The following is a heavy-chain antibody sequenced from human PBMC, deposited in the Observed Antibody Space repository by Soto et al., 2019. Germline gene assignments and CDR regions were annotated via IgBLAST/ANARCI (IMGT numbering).Heavy chain of an antibody. CDR2: IYYSGST. CDR1: GSSISSGGYD. J-gene: IGHJ4*02. D-gene: IGHD6-6*01. CDR3: ARGRSSYVD. V-gene: IGHV4-31*03. Sequence: TLSLAFTFSGSSISSGGYDWSWIRQHPGKGLEWIGYIYYSGSTYYNPSLKSRVTISVDTSKNQFSLKPSSVTAADTAVYYCARGRSSYVDWGQGTLVTVSS.